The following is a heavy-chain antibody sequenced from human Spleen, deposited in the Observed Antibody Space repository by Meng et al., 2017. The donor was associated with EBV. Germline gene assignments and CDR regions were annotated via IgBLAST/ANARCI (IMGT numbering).Heavy chain of an antibody. Sequence: QVQLRRWGACLLKLSEPLSLSGTVSGGSITLSKSYWAWIRQPPGKGLEWLGRIYKSGATYHNPSLKSRVTISVDTLKNQFFLKLNSVTATDTAVYYCARLGDYGEYFFDYWGLGTLVTVSS. CDR1: GGSITLSKSY. J-gene: IGHJ4*02. CDR3: ARLGDYGEYFFDY. D-gene: IGHD4-17*01. CDR2: IYKSGAT. V-gene: IGHV4-39*01.